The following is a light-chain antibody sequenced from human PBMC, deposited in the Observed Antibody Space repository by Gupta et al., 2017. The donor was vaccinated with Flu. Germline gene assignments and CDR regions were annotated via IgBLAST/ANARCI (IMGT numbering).Light chain of an antibody. CDR2: AAS. V-gene: IGKV1D-12*01. CDR3: QHEGRFPSI. J-gene: IGKJ2*01. CDR1: QDIGDW. Sequence: DIQMTQSPPSVSASVGDRVTITCRASQDIGDWLAWYQQKPGEAPNLLVYAASRLSSEVPSRFSASRSVTEFTFTINSLQPEDFATYYCQHEGRFPSIFGQGTKL.